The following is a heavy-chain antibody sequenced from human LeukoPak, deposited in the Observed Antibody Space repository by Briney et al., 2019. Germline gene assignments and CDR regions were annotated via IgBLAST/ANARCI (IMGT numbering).Heavy chain of an antibody. CDR3: TRESGSGNYYYDY. V-gene: IGHV3-33*01. J-gene: IGHJ4*02. CDR2: IWFDGSSE. Sequence: GGSLRLSCAASGFTFSSYGMHWVRQAPGKGLEVVAVIWFDGSSEYYADSVKGRFTISRDNSKNTLYLQMNSLRAEDTAVYYCTRESGSGNYYYDYWGQGTLVTVSS. CDR1: GFTFSSYG. D-gene: IGHD3-10*01.